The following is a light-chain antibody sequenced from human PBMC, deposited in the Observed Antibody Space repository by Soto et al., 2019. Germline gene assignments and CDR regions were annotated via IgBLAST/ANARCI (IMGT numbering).Light chain of an antibody. J-gene: IGLJ3*02. CDR1: SSNIGAGYD. V-gene: IGLV1-40*01. Sequence: QSVLTQPPSVSGAPGQRDTISCTGSSSNIGAGYDVHWYQQLPGTSHKLLIYGNSNRPSGVPDRFSGSKSGTSASLAITGLQAEDEADYYCQSYDSSLSGWVFGGGTKVTVL. CDR3: QSYDSSLSGWV. CDR2: GNS.